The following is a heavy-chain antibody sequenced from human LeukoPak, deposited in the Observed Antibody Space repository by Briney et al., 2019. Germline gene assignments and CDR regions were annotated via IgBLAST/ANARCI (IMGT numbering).Heavy chain of an antibody. D-gene: IGHD3-22*01. CDR2: ISYHGSNK. CDR1: GFTFSSYA. CDR3: ARVPYDHHKRVQNYYYYYSMDV. V-gene: IGHV3-30-3*01. J-gene: IGHJ6*02. Sequence: GGSLRLSCAASGFTFSSYAMHWLRQAPGKGLKWVAVISYHGSNKSYADSVKGRLTISRDDAKNPLYLQMTSLRAEDTAVYYCARVPYDHHKRVQNYYYYYSMDVWGQGTTVTVSS.